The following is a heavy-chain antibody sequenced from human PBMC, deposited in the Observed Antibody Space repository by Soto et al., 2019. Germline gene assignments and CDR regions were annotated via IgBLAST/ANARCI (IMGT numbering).Heavy chain of an antibody. CDR1: GYTFTSYA. CDR2: LNAGNGNT. J-gene: IGHJ5*02. D-gene: IGHD3-10*01. CDR3: GRGSWPNWFGP. Sequence: QVQLVQSGAEVKKPGASVKVSCKASGYTFTSYAMHWVRQAPGQRLEWMGWLNAGNGNTKYSQKFQGRVTITRHTPASTDYMELSMLRSEDTAVHYGGRGSWPNWFGPWGQGTLVTVSS. V-gene: IGHV1-3*01.